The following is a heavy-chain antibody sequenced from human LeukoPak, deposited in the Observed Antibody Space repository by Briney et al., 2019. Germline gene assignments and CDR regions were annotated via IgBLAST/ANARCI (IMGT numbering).Heavy chain of an antibody. Sequence: ASVKVSCKASGYTFTGYYMHWVRQAPGQGLEWMGWINPSSGGTNYAQKFQGRVTMTRDTSISTAYMELSRLRSDDTAVYYCAREVGYYYDSSGYSRAPFDYWGQGTLVTVSS. CDR1: GYTFTGYY. J-gene: IGHJ4*02. D-gene: IGHD3-22*01. CDR2: INPSSGGT. V-gene: IGHV1-2*02. CDR3: AREVGYYYDSSGYSRAPFDY.